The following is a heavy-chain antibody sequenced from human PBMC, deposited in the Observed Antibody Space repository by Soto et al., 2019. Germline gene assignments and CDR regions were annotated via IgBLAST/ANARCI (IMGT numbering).Heavy chain of an antibody. Sequence: GGSLRLSCAASGLTFSSYGMHWVRQAPGKGLEWVAVIWYDGSNKYYADSVKGRFTISRDNSKNTLYLQMNSLRAEDTAVYYYAKDLSLAAAGPKYYFDYWGQGTLVTVSS. D-gene: IGHD6-13*01. J-gene: IGHJ4*02. CDR2: IWYDGSNK. V-gene: IGHV3-33*06. CDR1: GLTFSSYG. CDR3: AKDLSLAAAGPKYYFDY.